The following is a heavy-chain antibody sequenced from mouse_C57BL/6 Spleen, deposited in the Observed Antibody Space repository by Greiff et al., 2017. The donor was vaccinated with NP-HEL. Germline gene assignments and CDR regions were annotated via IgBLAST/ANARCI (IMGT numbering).Heavy chain of an antibody. J-gene: IGHJ2*01. Sequence: EVMLVESEGGLVQPGSSMKLSCTASGFTFSDYYMAWVRQVPEKGLEWVANINYDGSSTYYLDSLKSRFIISRDNAKNILYLQMSSLKSEDTATYYCARDDGYYGGVDYWGQGTTLTVSS. CDR1: GFTFSDYY. V-gene: IGHV5-16*01. D-gene: IGHD2-3*01. CDR2: INYDGSST. CDR3: ARDDGYYGGVDY.